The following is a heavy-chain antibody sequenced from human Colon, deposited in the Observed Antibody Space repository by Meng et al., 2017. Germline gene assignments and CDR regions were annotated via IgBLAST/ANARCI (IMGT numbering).Heavy chain of an antibody. D-gene: IGHD3-3*01. V-gene: IGHV1-69*01. CDR1: GGTCSNFA. Sequence: VALVQSGAEVKKPGSSGNGSCTASGGTCSNFAVSWVRQAPGQGLEWMGGIVPMFGTPNYAQKFQGRVTIAADESTTTSFMELSSLRFEDTATYYCARDLESWGQGTLVTVSS. CDR2: IVPMFGTP. J-gene: IGHJ5*02. CDR3: ARDLES.